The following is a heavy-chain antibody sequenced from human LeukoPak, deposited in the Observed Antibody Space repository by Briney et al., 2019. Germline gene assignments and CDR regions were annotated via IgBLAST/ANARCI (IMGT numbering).Heavy chain of an antibody. D-gene: IGHD3-3*01. CDR3: ARDRSQTYYDFWSGYHDAFDI. Sequence: ASVKVSCKASGYTFIGYYMHWVRQAPGQGLEWMGWINPNSGGTNYAQKFQGRVTMTRDTSISTAYMELSRLRSDDTAVYYCARDRSQTYYDFWSGYHDAFDIWGQGTMVTVSS. CDR1: GYTFIGYY. J-gene: IGHJ3*02. V-gene: IGHV1-2*02. CDR2: INPNSGGT.